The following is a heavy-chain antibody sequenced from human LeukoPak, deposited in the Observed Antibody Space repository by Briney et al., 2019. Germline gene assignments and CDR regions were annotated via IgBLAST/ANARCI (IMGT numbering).Heavy chain of an antibody. Sequence: SQTLSLTCTVSGGSISTGSYCWSWIRQPAGKGLEWIGEIYHSGSTNYNPSLKSRVTISVDKSKNQFSLKLSSVTAADTAVYYCARAKYYYGSGSSFDYWGQGTLVTVSS. V-gene: IGHV4-61*09. CDR2: IYHSGST. D-gene: IGHD3-10*01. CDR1: GGSISTGSYC. CDR3: ARAKYYYGSGSSFDY. J-gene: IGHJ4*02.